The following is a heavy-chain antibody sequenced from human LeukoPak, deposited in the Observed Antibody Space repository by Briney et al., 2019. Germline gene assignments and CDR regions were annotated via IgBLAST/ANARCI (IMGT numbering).Heavy chain of an antibody. Sequence: SETLSLTCTVSGGSISSYYWSWIRQPAGKGLEWIGRIYTSGSTNYNPSLKSRVTMSVDTSKNQVSLKLSSVTAADTAVYYWARDWGDILPGPFGYWGQGTLVTVSS. J-gene: IGHJ4*02. D-gene: IGHD3-9*01. CDR3: ARDWGDILPGPFGY. CDR1: GGSISSYY. V-gene: IGHV4-4*07. CDR2: IYTSGST.